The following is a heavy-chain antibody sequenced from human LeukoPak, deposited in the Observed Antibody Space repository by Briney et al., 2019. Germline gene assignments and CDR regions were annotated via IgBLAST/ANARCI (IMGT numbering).Heavy chain of an antibody. Sequence: PSETLSLTCTVSGGSISSYYWSWIRQPPGKGLEWIGYIYYSGSTNYNPSLKSRVTISVDTSKNQFSLKLSSVTAADTAVYYCARDAKYYDFWSGYYPHDAFDIWGQGTMVTVSS. CDR1: GGSISSYY. CDR2: IYYSGST. V-gene: IGHV4-59*12. J-gene: IGHJ3*02. CDR3: ARDAKYYDFWSGYYPHDAFDI. D-gene: IGHD3-3*01.